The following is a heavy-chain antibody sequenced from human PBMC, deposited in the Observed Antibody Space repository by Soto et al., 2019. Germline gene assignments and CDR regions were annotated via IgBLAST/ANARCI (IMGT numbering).Heavy chain of an antibody. J-gene: IGHJ6*02. Sequence: XGSLRLSCVGSGGTFSTYSINWVRQAPGKGLEWVSSISSRSDIYYADSVKGRFTISRDNAKNSVSLQMNSLRAEDTAVYYCAREYTAWPLAYGLDVWGQGTTVTVSS. CDR2: ISSRSDI. CDR1: GGTFSTYS. CDR3: AREYTAWPLAYGLDV. V-gene: IGHV3-21*01. D-gene: IGHD2-2*02.